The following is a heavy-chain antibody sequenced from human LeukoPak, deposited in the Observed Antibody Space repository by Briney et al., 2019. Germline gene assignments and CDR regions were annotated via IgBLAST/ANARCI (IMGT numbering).Heavy chain of an antibody. CDR1: GFTFSSYT. CDR2: ISSRSSAI. J-gene: IGHJ4*02. Sequence: GGSLRLSCAATGFTFSSYTMNWLRQAPGKGLEWVSYISSRSSAIYYTHSVKGRFTISRDNAKNSLYLQMNSLRAEDTAVYYCARVLNYYDSSGYPLRYWGQGTLVTVSS. D-gene: IGHD3-22*01. V-gene: IGHV3-48*04. CDR3: ARVLNYYDSSGYPLRY.